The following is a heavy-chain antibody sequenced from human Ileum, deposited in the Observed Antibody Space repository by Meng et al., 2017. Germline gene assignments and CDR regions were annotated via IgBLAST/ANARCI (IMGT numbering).Heavy chain of an antibody. J-gene: IGHJ5*02. V-gene: IGHV3-15*01. CDR1: GFSISNAW. CDR3: LSGWFDP. Sequence: GGSLRLSCAASGFSISNAWMSWVRQAPGKGPEWVGRIKSKTERETTDYAAPVKGRFIISRDDSENALYLQMNSLKVEDTAVYFCLSGWFDPWGQGTLVTVSS. D-gene: IGHD3-16*02. CDR2: IKSKTERETT.